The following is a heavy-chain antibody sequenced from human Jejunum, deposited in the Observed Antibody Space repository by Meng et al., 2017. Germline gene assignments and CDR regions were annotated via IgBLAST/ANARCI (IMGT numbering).Heavy chain of an antibody. J-gene: IGHJ4*02. CDR1: GASISSSTW. D-gene: IGHD2-2*02. CDR3: ARDSTNTLGSQTYYFDY. V-gene: IGHV4-4*02. Sequence: QVALEESGLRLVKPSGTLSLTCAVSGASISSSTWWSWVRQPPGKGLEWIGEIYRSGSTYYNPSLKSRVTISVDKSNNQFSLKLSSVTAADTAVYYCARDSTNTLGSQTYYFDYWGQGTLVTVSS. CDR2: IYRSGST.